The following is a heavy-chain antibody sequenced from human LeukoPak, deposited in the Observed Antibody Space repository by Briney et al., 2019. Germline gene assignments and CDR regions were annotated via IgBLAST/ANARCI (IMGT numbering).Heavy chain of an antibody. CDR3: AKASYYDFWSGYPTFDY. J-gene: IGHJ4*02. Sequence: GGSLRLSCAASGFTVSNNYMSWVRQAPGKGLEWVSAISGSGGSTYYADSVKGRFTISRDNSKNTLYLQMNSLRAEDTAVYYCAKASYYDFWSGYPTFDYWGQGTLVTVSS. V-gene: IGHV3-23*01. CDR2: ISGSGGST. D-gene: IGHD3-3*01. CDR1: GFTVSNNY.